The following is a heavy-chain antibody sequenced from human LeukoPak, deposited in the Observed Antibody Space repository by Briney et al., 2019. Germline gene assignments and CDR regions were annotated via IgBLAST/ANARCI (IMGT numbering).Heavy chain of an antibody. V-gene: IGHV1-18*01. CDR2: GSTFNGHR. CDR1: GYTFTDYG. CDR3: ARDAVGARAFDV. Sequence: ASVKVSCKASGYTFTDYGIHWVRQAPGQGLEWMSWGSTFNGHRLYGQRFQGRVTMTTDPSTTTVYMELTSLTSDGTALYYCARDAVGARAFDVWGQGTMVTVSS. D-gene: IGHD1-26*01. J-gene: IGHJ3*01.